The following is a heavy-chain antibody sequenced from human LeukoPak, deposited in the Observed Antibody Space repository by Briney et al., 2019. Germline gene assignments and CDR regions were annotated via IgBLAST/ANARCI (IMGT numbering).Heavy chain of an antibody. D-gene: IGHD2-2*01. CDR3: TRGYCSSTSCYRSSRFDP. Sequence: PGRSLRLSCAASGFTFSSYGMHWVRQAPGKGLEWVAVIWYDGSNKYYADSVKGRFTISRDNSKNTLHLQMNSLRAEDTAVYYCTRGYCSSTSCYRSSRFDPWGQGTLVTVSS. V-gene: IGHV3-33*01. J-gene: IGHJ5*02. CDR1: GFTFSSYG. CDR2: IWYDGSNK.